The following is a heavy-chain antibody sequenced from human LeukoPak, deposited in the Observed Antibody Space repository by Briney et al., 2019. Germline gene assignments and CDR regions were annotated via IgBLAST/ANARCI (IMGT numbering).Heavy chain of an antibody. V-gene: IGHV4-38-2*02. Sequence: PSETLSLTCTVSGYSISSGYFWGWIRQPPGKGLEWIGSIYHSGSTYYNPSLKSRVTISVDTSKNQFSLKLSSVTAADTAMYYCARRRYYMDVWGKGTTVTVSS. CDR2: IYHSGST. CDR1: GYSISSGYF. CDR3: ARRRYYMDV. J-gene: IGHJ6*03.